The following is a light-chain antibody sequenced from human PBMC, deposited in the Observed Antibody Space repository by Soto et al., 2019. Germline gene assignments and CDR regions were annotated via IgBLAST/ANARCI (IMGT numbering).Light chain of an antibody. V-gene: IGKV3-11*01. J-gene: IGKJ1*01. Sequence: IVLTQSPATLSLSPGERATLSCRASQSVSSYLAWYQQKPGQAPRLLIYDASNRATGIPARFSGSGSGTEFTLTISSLQADDVATYYCQQYDSYCTYGQGTKVDI. CDR3: QQYDSYCT. CDR1: QSVSSY. CDR2: DAS.